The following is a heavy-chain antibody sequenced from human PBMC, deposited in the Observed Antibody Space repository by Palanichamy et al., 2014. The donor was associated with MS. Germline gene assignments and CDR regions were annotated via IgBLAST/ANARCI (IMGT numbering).Heavy chain of an antibody. Sequence: QVQLVQSGAEVKKPGSSVKVSCKASGGTFSSYAISWVRQAPGQGLEWMGGIIPIFGTANYAQKFQGRVTITADESTSTAYMELSSLRSEDTAVYYCARGPYDHVWGSYRYRHFDYWGQGTLVTVSS. D-gene: IGHD3-16*02. CDR3: ARGPYDHVWGSYRYRHFDY. CDR1: GGTFSSYA. V-gene: IGHV1-69*01. CDR2: IIPIFGTA. J-gene: IGHJ4*02.